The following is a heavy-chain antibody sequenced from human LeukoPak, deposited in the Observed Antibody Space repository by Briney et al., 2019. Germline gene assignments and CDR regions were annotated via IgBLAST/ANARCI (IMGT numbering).Heavy chain of an antibody. V-gene: IGHV3-30*04. CDR1: GFTFSSYA. Sequence: GGSLRLSCAASGFTFSSYAMRWVRQAPGKGLEWVAVISYDGSNKYYADSVKGRFTISRDNSKNTLYLQMNSLRAEDTAVYYCARDRLRDFDYWGQGTLVTVSS. D-gene: IGHD3-22*01. CDR2: ISYDGSNK. J-gene: IGHJ4*02. CDR3: ARDRLRDFDY.